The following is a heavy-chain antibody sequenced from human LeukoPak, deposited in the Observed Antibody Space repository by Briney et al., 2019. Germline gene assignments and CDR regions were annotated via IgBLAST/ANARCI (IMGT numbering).Heavy chain of an antibody. J-gene: IGHJ6*03. CDR3: AKDSAFYYIDV. V-gene: IGHV3-30*02. D-gene: IGHD3-10*01. CDR1: GFTFNNYG. Sequence: GGSPRLSCAASGFTFNNYGMHWVRQAPGKGLEWVAFIRYNGNNQYYADSVKGRFTISRDNSKNTLYLQMNSLKGDDTAVYYCAKDSAFYYIDVWGKGTTVIISS. CDR2: IRYNGNNQ.